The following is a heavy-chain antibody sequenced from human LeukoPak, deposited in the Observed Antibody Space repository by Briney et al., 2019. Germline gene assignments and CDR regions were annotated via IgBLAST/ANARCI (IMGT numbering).Heavy chain of an antibody. CDR1: GGTFSSYA. CDR3: TRDATYCGGDCTNWFDP. D-gene: IGHD2-21*02. J-gene: IGHJ5*02. CDR2: IIPIFGTA. V-gene: IGHV1-69*13. Sequence: GASVKVSCKASGGTFSSYAISWVRQAPGQGLEWMGGIIPIFGTANYAQKFQGRVTITADESTSPAYMELSSLRSEDTAVYYCTRDATYCGGDCTNWFDPWGQGTLVTVSS.